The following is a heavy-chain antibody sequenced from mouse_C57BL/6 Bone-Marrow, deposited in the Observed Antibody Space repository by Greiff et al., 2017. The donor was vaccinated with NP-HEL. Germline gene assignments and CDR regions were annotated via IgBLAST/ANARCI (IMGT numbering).Heavy chain of an antibody. V-gene: IGHV5-9-1*02. J-gene: IGHJ2*01. Sequence: EVQVVESGEGLVKPGGSLKLSCAASGFTFSSYAMSWVRQTPEKRLEWVAYISSGGDYIYYADTVKGRFTISRDNARNTLYLQMSSLKSEDTALYYCTRECYGSSPHYYFDYWGQGTTLTVSS. CDR2: ISSGGDYI. CDR3: TRECYGSSPHYYFDY. D-gene: IGHD1-1*01. CDR1: GFTFSSYA.